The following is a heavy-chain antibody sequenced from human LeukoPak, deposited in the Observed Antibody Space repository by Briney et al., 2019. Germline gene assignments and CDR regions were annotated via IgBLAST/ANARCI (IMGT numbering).Heavy chain of an antibody. D-gene: IGHD3-10*01. CDR2: IGAFNGNT. J-gene: IGHJ5*02. V-gene: IGHV1-18*01. Sequence: ASVTVSCKASGYSFDRYGISWVRQAPGQGLEWLGWIGAFNGNTNYAQNLQGRVTMTADTSTTTAYMELRSLSSDDTAVYYCARDLGWFGESTENWFDPWGQGTLVTVSS. CDR3: ARDLGWFGESTENWFDP. CDR1: GYSFDRYG.